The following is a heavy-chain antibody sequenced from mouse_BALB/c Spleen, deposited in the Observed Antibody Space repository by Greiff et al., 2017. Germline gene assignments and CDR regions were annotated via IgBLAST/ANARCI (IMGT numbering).Heavy chain of an antibody. CDR2: INPGSGGT. CDR1: GYAFTNYL. V-gene: IGHV1-54*01. Sequence: QVQLQQSGAELVRPGTSVKVSCKASGYAFTNYLIEWVKQRPGQGLEWIGVINPGSGGTNYNEKFKGKATLTADKSSSTAYMQLSSLTSDDSAVYCCARARSTGYFDYWGQGTTLTVSS. J-gene: IGHJ2*01. CDR3: ARARSTGYFDY.